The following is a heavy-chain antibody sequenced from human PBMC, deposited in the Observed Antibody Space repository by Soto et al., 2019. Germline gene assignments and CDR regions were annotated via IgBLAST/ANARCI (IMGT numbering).Heavy chain of an antibody. CDR3: ARYYYGSGSHAAVLDY. CDR1: GGSFSGYY. CDR2: INHSGST. Sequence: PSETLSLTCAVYGGSFSGYYWSWIRQPPGKGLEWIGEINHSGSTNYNPSLKSRVTISVDTSKNQFSLKLSSVTAADTAVYYCARYYYGSGSHAAVLDYWGQGTLVTVSS. J-gene: IGHJ4*02. V-gene: IGHV4-34*01. D-gene: IGHD3-10*01.